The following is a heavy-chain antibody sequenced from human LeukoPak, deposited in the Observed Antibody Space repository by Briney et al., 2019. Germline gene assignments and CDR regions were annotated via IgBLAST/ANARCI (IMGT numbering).Heavy chain of an antibody. CDR1: GGTFSSYA. CDR2: ISAYNGNT. D-gene: IGHD1-26*01. J-gene: IGHJ4*02. V-gene: IGHV1-18*01. CDR3: ARELRGSYFGGEGLDDRGADY. Sequence: GASVKVSCKASGGTFSSYAISWVRQAPGQGLEWMGWISAYNGNTNYAQKLQGRVTMTTDTSTSTAYMELRSLRSDDTAVYYCARELRGSYFGGEGLDDRGADYWGQGTLVTVSS.